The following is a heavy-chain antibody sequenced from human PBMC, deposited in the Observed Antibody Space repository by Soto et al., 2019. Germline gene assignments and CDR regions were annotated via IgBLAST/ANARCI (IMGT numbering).Heavy chain of an antibody. Sequence: PGGSLRLSCAASGFTFSSYSMNWVRQAPGKGLEWVSYISSSSSYTNYADSVKGRFTISRDNAKNSLYLQMNSLRAEDTAVYYCARAPGCGGSCYSNYYYGMDVWGQGTTVTVSS. CDR3: ARAPGCGGSCYSNYYYGMDV. CDR2: ISSSSSYT. V-gene: IGHV3-21*05. CDR1: GFTFSSYS. D-gene: IGHD2-15*01. J-gene: IGHJ6*02.